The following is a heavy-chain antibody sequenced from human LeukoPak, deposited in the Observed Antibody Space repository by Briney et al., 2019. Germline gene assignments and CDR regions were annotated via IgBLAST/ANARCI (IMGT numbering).Heavy chain of an antibody. D-gene: IGHD6-6*01. Sequence: SVKVSCKASGGTFSGYAISWVRQAPGQGLEWMGGIIPIFGTANYAQKFQGRVTITADESTSTAYTELSSLRSEDTAVYYCARAGSSSSGFDYWGQGTLVTVSS. CDR1: GGTFSGYA. CDR3: ARAGSSSSGFDY. J-gene: IGHJ4*02. V-gene: IGHV1-69*13. CDR2: IIPIFGTA.